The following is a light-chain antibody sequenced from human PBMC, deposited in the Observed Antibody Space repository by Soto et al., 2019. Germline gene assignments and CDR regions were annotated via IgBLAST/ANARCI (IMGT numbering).Light chain of an antibody. CDR3: SSYTSSSTL. CDR1: SSDVGGYNY. CDR2: DVS. J-gene: IGLJ2*01. Sequence: QSVLTQPASVSGSPGQSITISCTGTSSDVGGYNYVSWYQQHPGKAPKLMIYDVSNRPSGVSNRFSGSKSGNTASLTISGRQAEDEADYYCSSYTSSSTLFGGGTKRTVL. V-gene: IGLV2-14*01.